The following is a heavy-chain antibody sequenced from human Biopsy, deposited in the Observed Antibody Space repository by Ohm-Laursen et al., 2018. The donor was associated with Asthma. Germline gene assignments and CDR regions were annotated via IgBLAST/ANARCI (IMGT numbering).Heavy chain of an antibody. CDR2: ISYDGSSI. Sequence: SLRLSCAASRFTYEMHCVRQAPGKGLEWVAIISYDGSSIYYADSVKGRFTISRDNSKNTLSLQMNSLTAEDTAVYYCAREGVAGTHIEDWGQGTLVTVSS. J-gene: IGHJ4*02. D-gene: IGHD6-19*01. CDR3: AREGVAGTHIED. CDR1: RFTYE. V-gene: IGHV3-30-3*01.